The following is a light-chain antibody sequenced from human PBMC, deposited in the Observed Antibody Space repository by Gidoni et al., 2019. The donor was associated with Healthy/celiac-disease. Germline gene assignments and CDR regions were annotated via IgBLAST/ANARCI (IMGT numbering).Light chain of an antibody. J-gene: IGKJ3*01. V-gene: IGKV4-1*01. CDR1: QSVLLSSNNKNY. CDR3: QQYYSTPFT. Sequence: DTVMTQPPDSLAVSLGERATINCKSSQSVLLSSNNKNYLAWYQQKPGQPPKLLIYWASTRESGVPDRFSGSGSGTDFTLTISSLQAEDVAVYYCQQYYSTPFTFGPGTKVDIK. CDR2: WAS.